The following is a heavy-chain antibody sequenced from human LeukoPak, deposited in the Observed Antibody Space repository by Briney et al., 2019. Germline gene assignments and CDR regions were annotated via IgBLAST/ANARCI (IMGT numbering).Heavy chain of an antibody. J-gene: IGHJ4*02. CDR3: ASGFADTAMAADY. CDR1: GFTFSSYS. D-gene: IGHD5-18*01. CDR2: ISSSSSYI. Sequence: GGSLRLSCAASGFTFSSYSMNWVRQAPGKGLEWVSSISSSSSYIYYADSVKGRFTISRDNAKNSLYLQRNSLRAEDTAVYYCASGFADTAMAADYWGQGTLVTVSS. V-gene: IGHV3-21*01.